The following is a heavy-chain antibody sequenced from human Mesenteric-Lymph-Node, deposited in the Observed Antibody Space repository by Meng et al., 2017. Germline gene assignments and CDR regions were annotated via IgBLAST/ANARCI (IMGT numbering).Heavy chain of an antibody. V-gene: IGHV4-59*06. Sequence: SETLSLTCTVSGGSISSYYWSWIRQHPGKGLEWIGYSYGGSPSYNPSLRGRVTISEDASENQLSLKLTSVTAADTAVYYCASAGYSSGWGFDPWGQGTLVTVSS. CDR1: GGSISSYY. CDR3: ASAGYSSGWGFDP. CDR2: SYGGSP. J-gene: IGHJ5*02. D-gene: IGHD6-19*01.